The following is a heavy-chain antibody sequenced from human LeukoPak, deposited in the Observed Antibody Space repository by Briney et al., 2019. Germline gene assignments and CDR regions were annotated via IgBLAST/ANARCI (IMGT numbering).Heavy chain of an antibody. CDR3: ARNYYGSGSRYNPSDY. V-gene: IGHV3-48*04. J-gene: IGHJ4*02. CDR2: ISDRSSTI. Sequence: GESLRLSCAASGFTFTEYSIIWVRQAPGKGLEWVSFISDISDRSSTIHYADSVKGRFTISRDNAKNSLYLQVNSLRAEDTAVYHCARNYYGSGSRYNPSDYWGQGTLVTVSS. CDR1: GFTFTEYS. D-gene: IGHD3-10*01.